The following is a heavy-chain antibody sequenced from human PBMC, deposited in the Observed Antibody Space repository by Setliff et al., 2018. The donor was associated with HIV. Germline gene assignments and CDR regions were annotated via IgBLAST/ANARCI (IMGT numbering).Heavy chain of an antibody. J-gene: IGHJ4*02. V-gene: IGHV1-3*01. CDR3: ARSPGDYLFDY. CDR2: INAGYGNT. D-gene: IGHD4-17*01. CDR1: GYTFSNYG. Sequence: ASVKVSCKASGYTFSNYGISWVRQAPGQGLEWMGWINAGYGNTKYSQKFQGRVTITRDASASTAYMELSSLRSEDTAVYYCARSPGDYLFDYWGQGTLVTVSS.